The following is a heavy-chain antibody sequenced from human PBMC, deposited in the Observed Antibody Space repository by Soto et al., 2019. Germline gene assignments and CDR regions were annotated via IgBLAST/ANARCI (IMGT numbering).Heavy chain of an antibody. D-gene: IGHD2-15*01. CDR2: IYKSATT. Sequence: QVQLVESGPGLVKPSQTLSLTCSVSGDSISSVDYFWAWIRQPPGQALEYIGYIYKSATTYYNPSFESRVAISLDTSKSQFSLNVTSVTAADTAVYFSARGRYCLTGRCFPNWFDSWGQGTLVTVSS. J-gene: IGHJ5*01. V-gene: IGHV4-30-4*01. CDR3: ARGRYCLTGRCFPNWFDS. CDR1: GDSISSVDYF.